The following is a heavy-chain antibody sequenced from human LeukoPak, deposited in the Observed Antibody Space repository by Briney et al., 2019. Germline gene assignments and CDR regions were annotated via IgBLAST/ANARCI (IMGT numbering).Heavy chain of an antibody. D-gene: IGHD3-10*01. V-gene: IGHV3-23*01. CDR3: AKAGGFGDYYFDY. J-gene: IGHJ4*02. CDR2: ISGSGGST. Sequence: GGSLRLSCAASGFTFSSYAMSWVRQAPGKGLEWVSAISGSGGSTYYPDSVKGRFTISRDNSKNTLYLQMNSLRAEDTAVYYCAKAGGFGDYYFDYWGQGTLVTVSS. CDR1: GFTFSSYA.